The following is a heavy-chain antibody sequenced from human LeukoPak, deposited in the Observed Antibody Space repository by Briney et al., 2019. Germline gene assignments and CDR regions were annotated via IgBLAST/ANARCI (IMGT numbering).Heavy chain of an antibody. V-gene: IGHV4-59*01. CDR2: IYYSGST. Sequence: SETLSLTCTVSGGSISSYYWSWIRQPPGKGLEWIGYIYYSGSTNYNPSLKSRVTISVDTSKNQFSLKLSSVTAADTAVYYCARGFGYFDWFPRWYFDLWGRGTLVTVSS. CDR1: GGSISSYY. CDR3: ARGFGYFDWFPRWYFDL. D-gene: IGHD3-9*01. J-gene: IGHJ2*01.